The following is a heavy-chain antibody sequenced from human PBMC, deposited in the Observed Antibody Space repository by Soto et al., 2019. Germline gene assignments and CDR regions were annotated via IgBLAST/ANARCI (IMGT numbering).Heavy chain of an antibody. V-gene: IGHV4-59*11. Sequence: LSLTCTFSGVAMSSLYWSWILQPPGKGLECIGYIYYSGSTNYNPSLKSRVTISVDTSKNQFSLKLSSVTAADTAVYYCARNGGYSGYDPREKPRRYNCFDPWGQGTLVTVSS. D-gene: IGHD5-12*01. CDR1: GVAMSSLY. CDR2: IYYSGST. J-gene: IGHJ5*02. CDR3: ARNGGYSGYDPREKPRRYNCFDP.